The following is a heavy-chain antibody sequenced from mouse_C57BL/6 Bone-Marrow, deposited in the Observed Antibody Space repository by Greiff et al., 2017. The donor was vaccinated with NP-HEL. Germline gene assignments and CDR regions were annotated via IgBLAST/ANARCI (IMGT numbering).Heavy chain of an antibody. CDR2: ISSGSSTI. Sequence: EVMLVESGGGLVKPGGSLKLSCAASGFTFSDYGMHWVRQAPEKGLEWVAYISSGSSTIYYADTVKGRFTISRDNAKNTLFLQMTSLRSEDTAMYYCARLRYPHWYFDVWGTGTTVTVSS. CDR3: ARLRYPHWYFDV. D-gene: IGHD1-1*01. J-gene: IGHJ1*03. V-gene: IGHV5-17*01. CDR1: GFTFSDYG.